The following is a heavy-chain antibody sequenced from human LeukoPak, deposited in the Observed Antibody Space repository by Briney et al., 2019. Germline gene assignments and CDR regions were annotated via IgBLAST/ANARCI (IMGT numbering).Heavy chain of an antibody. CDR3: ARGDTVAARPGRFDY. V-gene: IGHV4-34*01. D-gene: IGHD6-6*01. CDR2: IIHRGST. CDR1: GGSFSGYY. Sequence: SETLSLTCAVYGGSFSGYYWGWIRQPPGKGLEWIGEIIHRGSTNYNPSLKSRLTISVDTSKNQFSLKLSSVTAADTAVYYCARGDTVAARPGRFDYWGQGTLVTVSS. J-gene: IGHJ4*02.